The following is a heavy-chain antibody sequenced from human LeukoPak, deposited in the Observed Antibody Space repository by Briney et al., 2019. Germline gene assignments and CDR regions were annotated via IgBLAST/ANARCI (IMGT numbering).Heavy chain of an antibody. J-gene: IGHJ3*02. V-gene: IGHV3-9*03. CDR1: GFTFDDYA. CDR2: ISWNSGSI. CDR3: AKDIGIVGARGAFDI. Sequence: GGSLRLSCAASGFTFDDYAMPWVRQAPGKGLEWVSGISWNSGSIGYADSVKGRFTISRDNAKNSLYLQMNSLRAEDMALYYCAKDIGIVGARGAFDIWGQGTMVTVSS. D-gene: IGHD1-26*01.